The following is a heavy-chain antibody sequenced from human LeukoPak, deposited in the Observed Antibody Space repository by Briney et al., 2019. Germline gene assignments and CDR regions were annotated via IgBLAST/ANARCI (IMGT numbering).Heavy chain of an antibody. CDR3: ARSLRNAFDI. J-gene: IGHJ3*02. V-gene: IGHV3-11*04. CDR1: GFTFSDYY. CDR2: IGSSSSTI. D-gene: IGHD3-3*01. Sequence: GGSLRLSCAASGFTFSDYYMSWIRQAPGKGLEWVAYIGSSSSTIYYADSVKGRFTISTDNANNSVHLQMNSLRAEDTAVYYCARSLRNAFDIWGQGTMVTVSS.